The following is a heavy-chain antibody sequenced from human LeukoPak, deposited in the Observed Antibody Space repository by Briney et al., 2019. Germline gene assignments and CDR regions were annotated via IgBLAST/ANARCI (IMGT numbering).Heavy chain of an antibody. V-gene: IGHV3-23*01. CDR2: ISGSGGST. Sequence: TGGSLRLSCAASGFTFSSYAMSWVRQAPGKGLEWVSAISGSGGSTYYADSVKGRFTISRDNSKNTLYLQMSSLRAEDTAVYYCAKAEFYDFWSGYYSDYWGQGTLVTVSS. D-gene: IGHD3-3*01. CDR3: AKAEFYDFWSGYYSDY. CDR1: GFTFSSYA. J-gene: IGHJ4*02.